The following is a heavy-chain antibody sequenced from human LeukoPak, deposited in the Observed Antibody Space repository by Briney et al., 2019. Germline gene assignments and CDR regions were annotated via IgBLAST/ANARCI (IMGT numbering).Heavy chain of an antibody. V-gene: IGHV3-7*04. Sequence: SGGSLRLSCAASGFTFSGYWMSWVRQAPGKGLEWVANIKQDGSEKYYVDSVKGRFTISRDNAENSLYLQMNSLRAEDTAVYYCARGGYSHFDYWGQGTLVTVSS. CDR1: GFTFSGYW. D-gene: IGHD5-12*01. J-gene: IGHJ4*02. CDR3: ARGGYSHFDY. CDR2: IKQDGSEK.